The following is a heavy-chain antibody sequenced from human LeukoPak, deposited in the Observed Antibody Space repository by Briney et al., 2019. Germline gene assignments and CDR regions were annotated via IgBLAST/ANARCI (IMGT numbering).Heavy chain of an antibody. CDR1: GFTFSSYS. V-gene: IGHV3-21*01. CDR2: ISSTSNYI. CDR3: ARDDRYSYGYSQSGHFDY. Sequence: GGSLRLSCAASGFTFSSYSMNWVRQAPGKGLEWVSSISSTSNYIYYADSVKGRFAISRDNAKTSLYLQMNSLRAEDTAVYYCARDDRYSYGYSQSGHFDYWGQGILVTVSS. D-gene: IGHD5-18*01. J-gene: IGHJ4*02.